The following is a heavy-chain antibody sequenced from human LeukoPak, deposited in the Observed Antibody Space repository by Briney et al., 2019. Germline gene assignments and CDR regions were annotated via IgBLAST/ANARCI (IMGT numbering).Heavy chain of an antibody. Sequence: PGESLKISCKGSGYSFTTYWIGWVRQLPGKGLEWMGIIYPGDSDTRYSPSFQGQVTISADKSISTAYLQWSSLKASDTAMYYCARRRYCSGGSCYGLFDYWGQGTLVTVSS. D-gene: IGHD2-15*01. V-gene: IGHV5-51*01. J-gene: IGHJ4*02. CDR1: GYSFTTYW. CDR2: IYPGDSDT. CDR3: ARRRYCSGGSCYGLFDY.